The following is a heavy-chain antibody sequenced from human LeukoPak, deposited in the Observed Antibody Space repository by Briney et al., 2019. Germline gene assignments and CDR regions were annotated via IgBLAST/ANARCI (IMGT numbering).Heavy chain of an antibody. CDR1: GFTFSSYS. CDR2: ISSSSSYI. D-gene: IGHD6-19*01. V-gene: IGHV3-21*01. J-gene: IGHJ4*02. Sequence: AGSLRLSCAASGFTFSSYSMNWVRQAPGKGLEWVSSISSSSSYIYYADSVKGRFTISRDNAKNSLYLQMNRLRAEDTDVYYCARDQWRVAGTLDYWGQGTVVTVPS. CDR3: ARDQWRVAGTLDY.